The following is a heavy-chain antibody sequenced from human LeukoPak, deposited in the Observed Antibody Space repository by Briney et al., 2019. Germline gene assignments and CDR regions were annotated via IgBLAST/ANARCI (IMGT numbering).Heavy chain of an antibody. CDR2: IYYSGST. D-gene: IGHD2-2*03. Sequence: TSETLSLTCTVSGGSISSGGYYWSWIRQHPGKGLEWIGYIYYSGSTYYNPSLKSRVTISVDTSKNQFSLKLSSVTAADTAVYYCAREGDGYCSSTSCPAIWFDPWGQGTLVTASS. CDR1: GGSISSGGYY. V-gene: IGHV4-31*03. CDR3: AREGDGYCSSTSCPAIWFDP. J-gene: IGHJ5*02.